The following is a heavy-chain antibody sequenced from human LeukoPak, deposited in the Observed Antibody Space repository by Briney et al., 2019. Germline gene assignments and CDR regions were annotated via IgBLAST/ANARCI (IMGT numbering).Heavy chain of an antibody. CDR3: AKDTRDDHHSDY. V-gene: IGHV3-30*02. D-gene: IGHD1-14*01. Sequence: HPGWSLRLSCAVSGFTFSAYGMHWVRQAPGKGLQRVAIIPYDGINKYYPDSVKGRFTISRDNSKNTLYLQMNSLRAEDTAAYYCAKDTRDDHHSDYWGQGTLVTVSS. CDR1: GFTFSAYG. J-gene: IGHJ4*02. CDR2: IPYDGINK.